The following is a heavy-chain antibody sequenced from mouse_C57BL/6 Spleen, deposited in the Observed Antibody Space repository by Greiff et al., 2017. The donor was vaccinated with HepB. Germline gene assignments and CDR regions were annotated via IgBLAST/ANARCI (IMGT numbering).Heavy chain of an antibody. CDR2: IYPGSGST. Sequence: VQLQQPGAELVKPGASVKMSCKASGYTFTSYWITWVKQRPGQGLEWIGDIYPGSGSTNYNEKFKSKATLTVDTSSSTAYMQLSSLTSEDSAVDYCARVYYGNGGYFDYWGQGTTLTVSS. V-gene: IGHV1-55*01. CDR1: GYTFTSYW. J-gene: IGHJ2*01. D-gene: IGHD2-1*01. CDR3: ARVYYGNGGYFDY.